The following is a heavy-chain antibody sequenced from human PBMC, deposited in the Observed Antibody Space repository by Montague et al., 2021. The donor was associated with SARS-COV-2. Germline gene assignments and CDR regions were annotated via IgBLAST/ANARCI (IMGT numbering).Heavy chain of an antibody. V-gene: IGHV3-21*01. D-gene: IGHD5-24*01. CDR1: GFTFSSYS. CDR3: ARGVEMATMGDAFDI. CDR2: ISSSSSYI. J-gene: IGHJ3*02. Sequence: SLRLSCAASGFTFSSYSMNWVRQAPGKGLEWVSSISSSSSYIYYADSVKGRFTISRDNAKNSLYLKMNSLRAEDTAVYYCARGVEMATMGDAFDIWGQGTMVTVSS.